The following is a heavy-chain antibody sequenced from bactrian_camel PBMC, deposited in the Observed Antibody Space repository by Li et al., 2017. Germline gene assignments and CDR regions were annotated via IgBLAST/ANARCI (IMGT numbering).Heavy chain of an antibody. Sequence: HVQLVESGGDSVKPGGSLRLSCAASGYSSNTFCMGWYRQAPGRQREGVAAIRRDGGSTNYADSVKGRFTISRDNARNTLYLQLNSLETEDTAMYLCAAGTNAYG. CDR1: GYSSNTFC. D-gene: IGHD1*01. CDR2: IRRDGGST. V-gene: IGHV3S54*01.